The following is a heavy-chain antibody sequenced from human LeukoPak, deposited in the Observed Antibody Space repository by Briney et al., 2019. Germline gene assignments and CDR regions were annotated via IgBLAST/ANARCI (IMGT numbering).Heavy chain of an antibody. D-gene: IGHD1-26*01. CDR3: ARTPEGAPQDY. V-gene: IGHV1-8*01. J-gene: IGHJ4*02. CDR1: GYTFTNYD. Sequence: ASVKVSCKASGYTFTNYDINWVRQATGQGLEWMGWMNPNSGNTGYLQKFQGRVTMTMNTSISTAYMELSSLRSDDTAVYYCARTPEGAPQDYWGQGTLVTVSS. CDR2: MNPNSGNT.